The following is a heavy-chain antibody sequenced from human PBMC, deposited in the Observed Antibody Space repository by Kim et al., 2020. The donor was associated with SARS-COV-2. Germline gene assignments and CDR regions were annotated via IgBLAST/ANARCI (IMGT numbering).Heavy chain of an antibody. Sequence: ASVKVSCKASGYTFTSYAMNWVRQAPGQGLEWMGWINTNTGNPTYAQGFTGRFVFSLDTSVSTAYLQICSLKAEDTAVYYCARSRPSIRGIAAAPTQPNWFDPWGQGTLVTVSS. CDR2: INTNTGNP. CDR3: ARSRPSIRGIAAAPTQPNWFDP. J-gene: IGHJ5*02. CDR1: GYTFTSYA. D-gene: IGHD6-13*01. V-gene: IGHV7-4-1*01.